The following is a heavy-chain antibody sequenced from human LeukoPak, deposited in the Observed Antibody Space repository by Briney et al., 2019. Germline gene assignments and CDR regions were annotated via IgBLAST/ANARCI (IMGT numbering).Heavy chain of an antibody. Sequence: GGSLRLSCAASKSTFSNSWMSWVRQAPGKGLEWVAHIKPDGSEKYYVDSVQGRFTISRDNAENSMYVQMNSLRAEDTAVYFCVSWTGTVNYWGQGTLVTVSS. CDR1: KSTFSNSW. CDR2: IKPDGSEK. J-gene: IGHJ4*02. CDR3: VSWTGTVNY. D-gene: IGHD3/OR15-3a*01. V-gene: IGHV3-7*01.